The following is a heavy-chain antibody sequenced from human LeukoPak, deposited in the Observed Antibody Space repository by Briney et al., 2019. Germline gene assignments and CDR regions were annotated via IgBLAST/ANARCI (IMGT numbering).Heavy chain of an antibody. CDR3: ARGSGYYDSSGLDY. J-gene: IGHJ4*02. Sequence: GESLRLSCAASGFTFGDYAMHWVRQAPGKGLEWVPGISWNSGSIGYADSVKGRFTISRDNAKNSLYLQMNSLRAEDTAVYYCARGSGYYDSSGLDYWGQGTLVTVSS. V-gene: IGHV3-9*01. CDR2: ISWNSGSI. CDR1: GFTFGDYA. D-gene: IGHD3-22*01.